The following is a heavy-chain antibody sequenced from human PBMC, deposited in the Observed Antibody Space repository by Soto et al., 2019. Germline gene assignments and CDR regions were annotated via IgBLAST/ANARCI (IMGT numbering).Heavy chain of an antibody. CDR1: GFTFSGYA. V-gene: IGHV3-23*01. CDR3: AKGPXIFGVVIITDYYYGMYV. CDR2: ISGGGGST. Sequence: PGGSLRLSCAASGFTFSGYAMSWVRQAPGKGLEWVSAISGGGGSTYYTDSVKGRFTISRDNSKNTLYLQMNSLRAEDTALYYCAKGPXIFGVVIITDYYYGMYVWGQGTTVTVSS. D-gene: IGHD3-3*01. J-gene: IGHJ6*02.